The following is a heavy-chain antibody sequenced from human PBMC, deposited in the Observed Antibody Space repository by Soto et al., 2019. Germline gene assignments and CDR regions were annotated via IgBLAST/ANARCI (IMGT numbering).Heavy chain of an antibody. Sequence: PGESLKISCKGSGYSFTSYWIGWVRQMPGKGLEWMGIIYPGDSDTRYSPSFQGQVTISADKSISTAYLQWSSLKASDTAMYYCARLPYDSSGEYYYYGMDVRGQGTTVTVSS. CDR1: GYSFTSYW. V-gene: IGHV5-51*01. D-gene: IGHD3-22*01. J-gene: IGHJ6*02. CDR2: IYPGDSDT. CDR3: ARLPYDSSGEYYYYGMDV.